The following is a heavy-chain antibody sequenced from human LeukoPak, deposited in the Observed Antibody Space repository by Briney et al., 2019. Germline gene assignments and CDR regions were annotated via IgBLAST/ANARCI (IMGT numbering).Heavy chain of an antibody. Sequence: GGSLRLSCAASGFTFSSYAMSWVRQAPGKGLEWVSAISGSGGSTYYADSAKGRFTISRDNSKNTLYLQMNSLRTEDTAIYYCAKDPEVYAIPTAFDIWGQGTMVTVSS. J-gene: IGHJ3*02. V-gene: IGHV3-23*01. CDR1: GFTFSSYA. D-gene: IGHD2-8*01. CDR2: ISGSGGST. CDR3: AKDPEVYAIPTAFDI.